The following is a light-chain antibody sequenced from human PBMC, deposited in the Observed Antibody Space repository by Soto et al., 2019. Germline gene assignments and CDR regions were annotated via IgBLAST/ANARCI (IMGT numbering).Light chain of an antibody. CDR2: DAS. Sequence: DIQVTQSPSTLSASVGDRVTITCRASQGISSWLAWYQQKPGKAPKLLIYDASSLESGVPSRFSGSGSGTEFTLTISSLQPDDFATYYCQHYNSYSEAFGQGTKVDIK. J-gene: IGKJ1*01. CDR3: QHYNSYSEA. V-gene: IGKV1-5*01. CDR1: QGISSW.